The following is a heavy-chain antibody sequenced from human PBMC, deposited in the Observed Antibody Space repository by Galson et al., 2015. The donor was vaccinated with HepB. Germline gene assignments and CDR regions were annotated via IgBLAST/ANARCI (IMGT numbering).Heavy chain of an antibody. Sequence: SGAEVQKPGESLRISCKGSGYSFTSYWIGWVRQMPGKGLEWMGIIYPGDSDTRYSPSFQGQVTISADKSISTAYLQWSSLKASDTAMYYCARGDYGDYSYYYYGMDVWGQGTTVTVSS. CDR3: ARGDYGDYSYYYYGMDV. CDR2: IYPGDSDT. CDR1: GYSFTSYW. V-gene: IGHV5-51*03. D-gene: IGHD4-17*01. J-gene: IGHJ6*02.